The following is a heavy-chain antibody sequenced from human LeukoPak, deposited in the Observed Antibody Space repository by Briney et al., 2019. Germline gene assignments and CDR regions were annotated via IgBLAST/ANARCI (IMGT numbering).Heavy chain of an antibody. CDR2: IIPNFGTA. CDR3: ARTIHPGRSSGLAGGLEP. Sequence: VKVSCKASGGTFISYVISWVRQAPGQGRDWMGRIIPNFGTAKYAQKFQGRVTITSEESQSTAYMELSRLRTEETAVYYCARTIHPGRSSGLAGGLEPWGQGTLVPVSP. D-gene: IGHD6-19*01. CDR1: GGTFISYV. V-gene: IGHV1-69*13. J-gene: IGHJ5*02.